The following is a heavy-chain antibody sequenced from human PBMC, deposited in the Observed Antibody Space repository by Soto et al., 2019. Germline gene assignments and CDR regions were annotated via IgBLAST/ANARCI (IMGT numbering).Heavy chain of an antibody. CDR3: ARPFPDKTYYYSGMDV. D-gene: IGHD2-21*01. V-gene: IGHV3-23*01. CDR2: ISRSGDKT. Sequence: EVQLSQSGGGLVQPGESLSLACSGSGFTFSDFAMSWIRHSPGTGLEWVCTISRSGDKTFYAESVRGRPTVSRDNSKNALFLQVTSLRADDTAVYYCARPFPDKTYYYSGMDVWGQGTAVTVSS. CDR1: GFTFSDFA. J-gene: IGHJ6*02.